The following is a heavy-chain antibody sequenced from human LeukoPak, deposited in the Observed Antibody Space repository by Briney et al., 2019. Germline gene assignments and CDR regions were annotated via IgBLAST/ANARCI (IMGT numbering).Heavy chain of an antibody. CDR3: AKDALDYDILTGYSPFDY. V-gene: IGHV3-30*02. CDR2: IRYDGSNK. CDR1: GFTFSSYG. D-gene: IGHD3-9*01. Sequence: GGSLRLSCAASGFTFSSYGMHWVRQAPGRGLEWVAFIRYDGSNKYYADSVKGRFTISRDNSKNTLYLQINSLRAEDTAVYYCAKDALDYDILTGYSPFDYWGQGTLVTVSS. J-gene: IGHJ4*02.